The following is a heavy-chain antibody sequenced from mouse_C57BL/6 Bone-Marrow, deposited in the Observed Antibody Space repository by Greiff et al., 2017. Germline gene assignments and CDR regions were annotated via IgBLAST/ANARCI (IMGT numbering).Heavy chain of an antibody. CDR2: INPSSGYT. CDR1: GYTFTSYW. D-gene: IGHD2-1*01. J-gene: IGHJ4*01. CDR3: ARCYYGNYWAMDY. V-gene: IGHV1-7*01. Sequence: QVQLQQSGAELAKPGASVKLSCKASGYTFTSYWMHWVKQRPGQGLEWIGYINPSSGYTKYNQKFKDKATLTAVKYSSTAYMQLSSLTYEDSAVYYCARCYYGNYWAMDYWGQGTSVTVSS.